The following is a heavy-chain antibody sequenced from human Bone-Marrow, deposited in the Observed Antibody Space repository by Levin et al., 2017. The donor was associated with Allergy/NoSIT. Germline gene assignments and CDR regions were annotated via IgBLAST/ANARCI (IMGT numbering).Heavy chain of an antibody. V-gene: IGHV3-21*06. CDR1: GFTFSAYS. J-gene: IGHJ5*02. CDR2: ISSSSGYT. Sequence: PGGSLRLSCAASGFTFSAYSMNWVRQAPGKGLEWVSSISSSSGYTYYADSVKGRFTISRDNAKNSLSLQMNSLRVEDTALYFCVRDAPDYADYGFDPWGQGTLVTVSS. D-gene: IGHD4-17*01. CDR3: VRDAPDYADYGFDP.